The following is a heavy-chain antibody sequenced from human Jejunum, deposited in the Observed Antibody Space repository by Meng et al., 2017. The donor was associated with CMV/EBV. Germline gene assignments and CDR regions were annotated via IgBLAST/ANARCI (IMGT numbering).Heavy chain of an antibody. Sequence: GYTFSTYALAWVRQAPGQGLEWMGWVSAYNGDTNYARHLHGRVTMTTDTSTTTAYMELGSLTSDDTGVYYCARIPVTSDSSYNLDVWGQGTTVTVSS. V-gene: IGHV1-18*01. CDR2: VSAYNGDT. J-gene: IGHJ6*02. CDR1: GYTFSTYA. CDR3: ARIPVTSDSSYNLDV. D-gene: IGHD4-17*01.